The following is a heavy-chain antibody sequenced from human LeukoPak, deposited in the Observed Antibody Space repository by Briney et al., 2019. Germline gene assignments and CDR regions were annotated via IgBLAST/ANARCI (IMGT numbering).Heavy chain of an antibody. CDR1: GGTFSSYA. V-gene: IGHV1-69*04. D-gene: IGHD2-2*01. CDR3: ARVRAEMPPDY. J-gene: IGHJ4*02. Sequence: ASVTVSCKASGGTFSSYAISWVRQAPGQGLEWMGRIIPIFGIANYAQKFQGRVTITADKSTSTAYMELSSLRSEDTAVYYCARVRAEMPPDYWGQGTLVTVSS. CDR2: IIPIFGIA.